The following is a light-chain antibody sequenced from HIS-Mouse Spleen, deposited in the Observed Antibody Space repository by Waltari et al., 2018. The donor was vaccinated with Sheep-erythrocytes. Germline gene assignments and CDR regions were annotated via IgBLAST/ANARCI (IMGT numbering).Light chain of an antibody. J-gene: IGKJ4*01. V-gene: IGKV3-11*01. CDR1: QSVSSY. CDR3: QQRSNWLT. CDR2: DAS. Sequence: EIVLTQSPATLSLSPGERATLPCRASQSVSSYLAWYQQKPGQAPRLLIYDASNRSTGIPARFSGSGYGTDFTLTLSSLEPEDFAVYYCQQRSNWLTFGGGTKVEIK.